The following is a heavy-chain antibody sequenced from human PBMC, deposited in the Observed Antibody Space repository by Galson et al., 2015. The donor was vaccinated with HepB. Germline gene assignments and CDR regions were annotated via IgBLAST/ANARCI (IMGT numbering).Heavy chain of an antibody. D-gene: IGHD6-13*01. CDR2: IYHSGST. CDR1: GYSISSGYY. J-gene: IGHJ4*02. Sequence: CTVSGYSISSGYYWGWIRQPPGKGLEWIGSIYHSGSTYYNPSFKSRVTISVDTSKNQFSLKLSSVTAADTAVYYCARDRYGVAAAGYDYWGQGTLVTVSS. V-gene: IGHV4-38-2*02. CDR3: ARDRYGVAAAGYDY.